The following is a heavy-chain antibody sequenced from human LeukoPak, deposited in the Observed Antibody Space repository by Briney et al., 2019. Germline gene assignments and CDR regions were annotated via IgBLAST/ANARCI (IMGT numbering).Heavy chain of an antibody. J-gene: IGHJ4*02. Sequence: ETLSLTCTVSGGSISSYYWSWVRQAPGKGLEWVSAISGSGGSTYYADSVKGRFTISRDNSKNTLYLQMNSLRAEDTAVYYCAKDSWSITMIVVVITPPFDDWGQGTLVTVSS. CDR2: ISGSGGST. V-gene: IGHV3-23*01. CDR3: AKDSWSITMIVVVITPPFDD. CDR1: GGSISSYY. D-gene: IGHD3-22*01.